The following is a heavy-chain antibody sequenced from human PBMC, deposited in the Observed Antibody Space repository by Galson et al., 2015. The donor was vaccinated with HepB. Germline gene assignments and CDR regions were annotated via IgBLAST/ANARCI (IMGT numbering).Heavy chain of an antibody. Sequence: SLRLSCAASGFTFSGSAMHWVRQASGKGLEWVGRIRSKANSYATAYAASVKGRFTISRDDSKNTAYLQMNSLKTEDTAVYYCTRRDSSSWTDDAFDIWGQGTMVTVSS. CDR2: IRSKANSYAT. J-gene: IGHJ3*02. CDR1: GFTFSGSA. CDR3: TRRDSSSWTDDAFDI. V-gene: IGHV3-73*01. D-gene: IGHD6-13*01.